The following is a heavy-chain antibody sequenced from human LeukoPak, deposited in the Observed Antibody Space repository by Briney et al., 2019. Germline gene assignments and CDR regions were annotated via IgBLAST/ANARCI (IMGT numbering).Heavy chain of an antibody. CDR2: IKQDGSEK. J-gene: IGHJ4*02. CDR3: ARVEKDDILTGYLDY. D-gene: IGHD3-9*01. CDR1: GFTFSSYW. Sequence: GSLRLSCAASGFTFSSYWMSWVRQAPGKGLEWVANIKQDGSEKYYVDSVKGRFTISRDNAKNSLYLQMNSLRAEDTAVYYCARVEKDDILTGYLDYWGQGTLVTVSS. V-gene: IGHV3-7*03.